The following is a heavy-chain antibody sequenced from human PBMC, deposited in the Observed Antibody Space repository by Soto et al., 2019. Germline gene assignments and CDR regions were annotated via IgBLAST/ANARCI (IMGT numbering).Heavy chain of an antibody. J-gene: IGHJ6*02. CDR2: ISYDGSNK. D-gene: IGHD6-13*01. V-gene: IGHV3-30*18. Sequence: QVQLVESGGGVVQPGRSLRLSCAASGFTFSSYGMHWVRQAPGKGLEWVAVISYDGSNKYYADSVKGRFTISRDNSKNTLYLQMNSLRAEDTAVYYCAKAGLAAAGYYYCGMDVWGQGTTVTVSS. CDR1: GFTFSSYG. CDR3: AKAGLAAAGYYYCGMDV.